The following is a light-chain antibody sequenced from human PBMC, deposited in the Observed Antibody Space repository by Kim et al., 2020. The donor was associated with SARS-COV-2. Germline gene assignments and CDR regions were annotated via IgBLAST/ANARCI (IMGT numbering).Light chain of an antibody. CDR2: AAS. Sequence: ESVGDRVSITCRASQGIINYLNWYQQKLGKVPKLLISAASNLQSGVPSRFIGSGSGTDFTLTITNLQPEDFAAYFCQQSYSIPRTFGQGTKVDSK. CDR1: QGIINY. V-gene: IGKV1-39*01. J-gene: IGKJ1*01. CDR3: QQSYSIPRT.